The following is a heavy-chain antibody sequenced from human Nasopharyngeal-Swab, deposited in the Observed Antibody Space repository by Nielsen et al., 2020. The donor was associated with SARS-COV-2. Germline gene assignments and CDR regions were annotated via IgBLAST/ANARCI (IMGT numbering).Heavy chain of an antibody. Sequence: GGSLRLSCAASGFTFSSYGMHWVRQAPGKGLEWVAVIWYGGSNKYYADSVKGRFTISRDNSKNTLYLQMNSLRAEDTAVYYCARDRGSYGQGKIDYWGQGTLVTVSS. D-gene: IGHD5-18*01. CDR3: ARDRGSYGQGKIDY. J-gene: IGHJ4*02. CDR2: IWYGGSNK. CDR1: GFTFSSYG. V-gene: IGHV3-33*01.